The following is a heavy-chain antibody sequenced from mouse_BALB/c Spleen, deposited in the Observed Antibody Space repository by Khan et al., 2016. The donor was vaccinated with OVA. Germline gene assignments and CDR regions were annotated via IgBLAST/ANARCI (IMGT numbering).Heavy chain of an antibody. V-gene: IGHV2-9*02. D-gene: IGHD3-3*01. J-gene: IGHJ2*01. CDR3: ASLKDI. CDR1: GFSLTSYG. CDR2: IWAGGST. Sequence: QVQLKESGPGLVAPSQSLSITCTVSGFSLTSYGVHWVRQPPGKGLEWLGVIWAGGSTNYNSALMSRLSISKDNSKSQVFLKMNSLQTYDTAMSYCASLKDIWGQGTTLTVSS.